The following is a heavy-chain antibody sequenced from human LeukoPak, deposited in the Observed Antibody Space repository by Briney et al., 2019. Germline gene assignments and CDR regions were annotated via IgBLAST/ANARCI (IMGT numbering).Heavy chain of an antibody. CDR1: GFTVSSNY. Sequence: GGSLRLSCAASGFTVSSNYINWARQAPGKGLEWVSLIYSGGSTYYADSVKGRFTISRDNSKNTLYLQLNSLRAEDTAVYYCARHYGPWGQGTLVTVSS. J-gene: IGHJ5*02. CDR2: IYSGGST. CDR3: ARHYGP. V-gene: IGHV3-53*01. D-gene: IGHD3-16*01.